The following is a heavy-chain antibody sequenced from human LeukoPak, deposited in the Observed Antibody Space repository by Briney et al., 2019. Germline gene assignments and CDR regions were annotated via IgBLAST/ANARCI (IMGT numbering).Heavy chain of an antibody. D-gene: IGHD3-10*01. CDR2: MNPNSGNT. CDR3: ARGQDYYGSGSYSTKNDY. V-gene: IGHV1-8*01. CDR1: GYTFTSYD. J-gene: IGHJ4*02. Sequence: ASLKVSCKASGYTFTSYDINWVRQATGQGLEWMGWMNPNSGNTGYAQKFQGRVTMTRNTSISTAYMELSSLRSEDTAVYYCARGQDYYGSGSYSTKNDYWGQGTLVTVSS.